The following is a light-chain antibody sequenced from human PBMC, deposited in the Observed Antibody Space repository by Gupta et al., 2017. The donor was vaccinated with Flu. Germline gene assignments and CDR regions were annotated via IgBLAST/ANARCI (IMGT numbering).Light chain of an antibody. CDR1: QGIGTD. CDR3: LQDSTYPYT. CDR2: AAS. J-gene: IGKJ2*01. V-gene: IGKV1-6*01. Sequence: AIQLTQSPSSLSASVGDRVTITCRASQGIGTDFGWYQQKPGKAPKLLIYAASTLQSGVPSRFSGSGSGTDFTLTISSLQPEDFANYYCLQDSTYPYTFGQGTKLEI.